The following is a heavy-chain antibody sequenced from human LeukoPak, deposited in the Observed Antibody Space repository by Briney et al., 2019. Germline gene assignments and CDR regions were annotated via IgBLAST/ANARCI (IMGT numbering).Heavy chain of an antibody. J-gene: IGHJ3*02. V-gene: IGHV1-2*02. CDR1: GYTFTGYY. CDR3: TRDSNYDLLTASAFDI. Sequence: GASVKVSCKASGYTFTGYYIHWVRQAPGQGLEWMGWINPNSGGTNYAQEFQGRVTMTRDTSISTAYMELSSLRSDDTAVYYCTRDSNYDLLTASAFDIWGQGTMVTVSS. CDR2: INPNSGGT. D-gene: IGHD3-9*01.